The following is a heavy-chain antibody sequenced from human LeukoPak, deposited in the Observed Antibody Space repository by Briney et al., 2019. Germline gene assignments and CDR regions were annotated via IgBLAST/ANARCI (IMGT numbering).Heavy chain of an antibody. J-gene: IGHJ4*02. Sequence: ASVTVSCKASGYTFTSYGISWVRQAPGQGLEWMGWISAYNGNTNYAQKLQGRVTMTTDTSTSTAYMELRSLRSDDTAVYDCARAAIVGASPRYFDYWGQGTLVTVSS. D-gene: IGHD1-26*01. CDR3: ARAAIVGASPRYFDY. V-gene: IGHV1-18*01. CDR2: ISAYNGNT. CDR1: GYTFTSYG.